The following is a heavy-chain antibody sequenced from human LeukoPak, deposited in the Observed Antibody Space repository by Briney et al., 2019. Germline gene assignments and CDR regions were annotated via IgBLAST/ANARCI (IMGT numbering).Heavy chain of an antibody. J-gene: IGHJ4*02. CDR3: ARVDWDDYGDYLGDGGRYYFDY. CDR1: GYSFSSGYY. D-gene: IGHD4-17*01. CDR2: IYHSGST. Sequence: PSETLSLTCTVSGYSFSSGYYWGWIRQPPGKGLEWIGSIYHSGSTYYNPSLKSRVTISVDTSKNQFSLKLSSVTAADTAVYYCARVDWDDYGDYLGDGGRYYFDYWGQGTLVTVSS. V-gene: IGHV4-38-2*02.